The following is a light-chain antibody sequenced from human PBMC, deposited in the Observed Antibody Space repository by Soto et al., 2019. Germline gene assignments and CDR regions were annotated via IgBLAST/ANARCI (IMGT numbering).Light chain of an antibody. J-gene: IGLJ2*01. CDR3: QSYDTSLSGVV. CDR1: SSNIGAGYH. Sequence: QSVLTQPPSVSGAPGQRVTISCTGSSSNIGAGYHVHWYQQLPGAAPKLLIYGNINRPSGVPDRFSGSKSGTSASLAITGLQAEDVADYYCQSYDTSLSGVVFGGGTKLTVL. CDR2: GNI. V-gene: IGLV1-40*01.